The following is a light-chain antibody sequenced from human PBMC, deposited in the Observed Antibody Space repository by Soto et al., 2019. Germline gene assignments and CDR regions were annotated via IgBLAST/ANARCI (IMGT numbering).Light chain of an antibody. J-gene: IGLJ2*01. CDR2: EAN. Sequence: QSALTQPASVSGSPGQSITISCTGTSSDVGSYNLVSWYQQHPGKAPKLMIYEANKRPSGVSNRFSGSKSGNTASLTISGLQPEDEAEYHCSSYAGSPVVFGGGTKLTVL. CDR1: SSDVGSYNL. CDR3: SSYAGSPVV. V-gene: IGLV2-23*01.